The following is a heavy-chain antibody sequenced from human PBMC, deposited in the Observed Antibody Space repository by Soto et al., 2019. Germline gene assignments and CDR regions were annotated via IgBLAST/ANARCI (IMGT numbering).Heavy chain of an antibody. CDR3: ARYWGITPGDAFDI. CDR2: IYYSGST. Sequence: SETLSLTCTVSGGSISSGGYYWSWIRQHPGKGLEWIGYIYYSGSTYYNPSLKSRVTISVDTSKNQFSLKLSSVTAADTAVYYCARYWGITPGDAFDIWGTGTMVTVSS. D-gene: IGHD3-10*01. V-gene: IGHV4-31*03. J-gene: IGHJ3*02. CDR1: GGSISSGGYY.